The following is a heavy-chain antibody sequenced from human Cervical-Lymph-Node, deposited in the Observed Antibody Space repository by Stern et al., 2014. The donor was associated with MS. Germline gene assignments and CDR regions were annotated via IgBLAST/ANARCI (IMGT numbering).Heavy chain of an antibody. CDR2: ISGSGGTT. D-gene: IGHD4-17*01. V-gene: IGHV3-23*01. CDR1: GFTFNYYA. CDR3: ATDNPVTTPIPY. J-gene: IGHJ4*02. Sequence: EVQLLESGGGLVQPGGSLRLSCSASGFTFNYYAMSWVRQAPGKGLEWVSGISGSGGTTYYADSVKGRFTISRDKAKNMLYLKMNPLRADDTAVYYCATDNPVTTPIPYWGQGTLVTVSS.